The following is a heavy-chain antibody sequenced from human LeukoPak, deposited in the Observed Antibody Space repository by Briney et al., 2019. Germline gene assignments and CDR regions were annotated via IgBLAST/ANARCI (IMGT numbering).Heavy chain of an antibody. Sequence: SETLSLTCTVSGVSISGLSWNWIRQPPGKGLEWIALTYTSGSTNYDPSLKSRFAISVDTSKNQFSLKLHSVTAADTAVYYCARASSGEYYYFDFWGQGALVTVSS. CDR3: ARASSGEYYYFDF. D-gene: IGHD6-19*01. V-gene: IGHV4-4*07. CDR1: GVSISGLS. J-gene: IGHJ4*02. CDR2: TYTSGST.